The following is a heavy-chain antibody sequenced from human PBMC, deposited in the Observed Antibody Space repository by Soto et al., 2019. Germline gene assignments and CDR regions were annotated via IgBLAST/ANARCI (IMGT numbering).Heavy chain of an antibody. CDR2: IYYSGST. J-gene: IGHJ5*02. Sequence: QVQLQESGPGLVKPSETLSLTCTVSGGSISSYYWSWIRQPPGKGLEWIGYIYYSGSTNYNPSLKSRVTISVDTSKNQFSLKLSSVTAADTAVYYCARGEGSGSYGWFDPWGQGTLVTVSS. V-gene: IGHV4-59*01. D-gene: IGHD3-10*01. CDR1: GGSISSYY. CDR3: ARGEGSGSYGWFDP.